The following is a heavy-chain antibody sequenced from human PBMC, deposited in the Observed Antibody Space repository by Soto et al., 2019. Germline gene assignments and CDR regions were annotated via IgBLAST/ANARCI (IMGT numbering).Heavy chain of an antibody. CDR2: IIPILGIA. J-gene: IGHJ4*02. D-gene: IGHD2-15*01. Sequence: QVQLVQSGAEVKKPGYSVKVTCKASGGTFSSYTISWVRQAPGQGLEWMGRIIPILGIANYAQKFQGRVTITADKSTSTAYMELSSLRSEDTAVYYRARRNCSGGSCYWFDYWGQGTLVTVSS. V-gene: IGHV1-69*02. CDR1: GGTFSSYT. CDR3: ARRNCSGGSCYWFDY.